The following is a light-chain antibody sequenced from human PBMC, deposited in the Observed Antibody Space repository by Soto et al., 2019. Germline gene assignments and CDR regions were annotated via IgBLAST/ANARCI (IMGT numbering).Light chain of an antibody. CDR1: QSISNY. CDR3: QQSYSTPPWT. J-gene: IGKJ1*01. CDR2: AAS. V-gene: IGKV1-39*01. Sequence: DIQMTQSPSSLSASVGDRVTITCRASQSISNYLNWYQQKPGKAPNLLIYAASTLQSGVPSRFSGSGSGTDFTLTISSLQPEDFVTYYCQQSYSTPPWTFGQGTKVEIK.